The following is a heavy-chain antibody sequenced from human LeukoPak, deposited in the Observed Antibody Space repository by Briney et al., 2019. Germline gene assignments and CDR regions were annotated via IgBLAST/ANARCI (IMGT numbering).Heavy chain of an antibody. CDR2: IYYSGST. D-gene: IGHD6-19*01. V-gene: IGHV4-39*01. CDR3: ARSNGAVAARYNWFDP. Sequence: KPSETLSLTCTVSGGSISSSSYYWGWIRQPPGKGLEWIGSIYYSGSTYYNPSLKSRVTISVDTSKNQFSLKLSSVTAADTAVYYCARSNGAVAARYNWFDPWGQGTLVTVSS. CDR1: GGSISSSSYY. J-gene: IGHJ5*02.